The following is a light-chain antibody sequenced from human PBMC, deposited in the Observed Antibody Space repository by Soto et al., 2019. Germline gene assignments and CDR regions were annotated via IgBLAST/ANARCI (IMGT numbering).Light chain of an antibody. CDR1: QSVSSSY. J-gene: IGKJ1*01. CDR2: GAS. Sequence: EIVLTQSPGTLSLSPGERATLSCRARQSVSSSYLAWYQQRPRQAPRLLIYGASIRATGIPDRFSGSGSGTDFTLTISSLEPEDFAVYFCQQHGSSPWTFGQGTKVEIK. CDR3: QQHGSSPWT. V-gene: IGKV3-20*01.